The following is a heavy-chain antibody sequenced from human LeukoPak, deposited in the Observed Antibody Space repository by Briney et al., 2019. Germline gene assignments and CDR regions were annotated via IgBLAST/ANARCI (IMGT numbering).Heavy chain of an antibody. CDR1: GGSISSYY. CDR3: ARVTENPYYYYYYGMDV. CDR2: IYYSGST. Sequence: PSETLSLTCTVSGGSISSYYWSWLRQPPGKGLEWIGYIYYSGSTNYNPSLKSRVTISVDTSKNQFSLKLSSVTAADTAVYYCARVTENPYYYYYYGMDVWGQGTTVTVSS. J-gene: IGHJ6*02. V-gene: IGHV4-59*01. D-gene: IGHD1-14*01.